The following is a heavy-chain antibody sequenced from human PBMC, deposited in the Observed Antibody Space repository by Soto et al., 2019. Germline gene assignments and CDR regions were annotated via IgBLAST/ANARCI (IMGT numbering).Heavy chain of an antibody. CDR2: LYDVDGS. Sequence: DVQLVESGGGLIQPGASLRLSCAAFGLTISGKKYVAWVRQAPGKGLEWVSALYDVDGSFYADSVKGRFTTSSDSSKTTVYLQMNDLRPDDPAVYYCATWHEREHAYDVWGQGTTVTVSS. J-gene: IGHJ3*01. V-gene: IGHV3-53*01. D-gene: IGHD1-1*01. CDR1: GLTISGKKY. CDR3: ATWHEREHAYDV.